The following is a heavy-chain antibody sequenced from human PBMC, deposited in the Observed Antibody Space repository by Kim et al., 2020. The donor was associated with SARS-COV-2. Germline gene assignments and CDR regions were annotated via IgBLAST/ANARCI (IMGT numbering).Heavy chain of an antibody. CDR2: IYYSGST. D-gene: IGHD3-10*01. CDR3: ARVRGRVAAYLDY. J-gene: IGHJ4*02. CDR1: GGSISSYY. V-gene: IGHV4-59*13. Sequence: SETLSLTCTVSGGSISSYYWSWIRQPPGKGLEWIGYIYYSGSTNYNPSLKSRVTISVDTSKNQFSLKLSSVTAADTAVYYCARVRGRVAAYLDYWGQGTLVTVSS.